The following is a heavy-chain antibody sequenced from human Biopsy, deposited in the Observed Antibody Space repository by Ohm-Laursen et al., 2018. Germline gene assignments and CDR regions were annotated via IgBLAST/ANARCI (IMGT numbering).Heavy chain of an antibody. J-gene: IGHJ6*02. Sequence: TLSLTCTVSGGSISSYYWNWIRQPPGKGLEWIGYIYYSGTTDYSPSLKSRVTISVDTSKNQFSLKVSSVTAADTAVYYCARGRGYCGGDCYPTYYYNYGMDVWGQGTTVTVSS. CDR1: GGSISSYY. CDR2: IYYSGTT. D-gene: IGHD2-21*02. CDR3: ARGRGYCGGDCYPTYYYNYGMDV. V-gene: IGHV4-59*12.